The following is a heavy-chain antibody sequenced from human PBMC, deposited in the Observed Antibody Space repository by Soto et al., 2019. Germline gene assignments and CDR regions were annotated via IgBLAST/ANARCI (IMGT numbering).Heavy chain of an antibody. CDR2: IYPGDSDT. V-gene: IGHV5-51*01. J-gene: IGHJ6*02. CDR1: GYTFTNYW. CDR3: ARYPTLTDYFFHGMDV. D-gene: IGHD4-17*01. Sequence: PVESLKISCKGSGYTFTNYWIVWVRHIPGKGLEWVGIIYPGDSDTRYSPSFQVQVTISADRSISTAYLQWSSLKASDTGMYYCARYPTLTDYFFHGMDVWGQGTTVTVSS.